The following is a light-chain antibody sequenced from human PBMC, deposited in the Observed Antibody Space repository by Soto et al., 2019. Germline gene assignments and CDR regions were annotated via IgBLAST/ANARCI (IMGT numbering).Light chain of an antibody. Sequence: DIQMTQSPSTLSASVGDRVTITCRASQSISSWLAWYQQKPGKAPKLLIYKASSLKSGVPSRFSGSGSGTEFTLTISSLQPDDFAAYYCQQCSSSPWTFGQGTKVEIK. CDR1: QSISSW. CDR3: QQCSSSPWT. J-gene: IGKJ1*01. V-gene: IGKV1-5*03. CDR2: KAS.